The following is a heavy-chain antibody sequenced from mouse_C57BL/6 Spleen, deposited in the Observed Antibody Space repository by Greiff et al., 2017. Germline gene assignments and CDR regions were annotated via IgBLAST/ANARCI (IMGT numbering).Heavy chain of an antibody. CDR2: IYPGDGDT. CDR3: ARGGDYYGSTPSYWYFDV. J-gene: IGHJ1*03. CDR1: GYAFSGSW. Sequence: VQLVESGPELVKPGASVKISCKASGYAFSGSWMNWVKQRPGKGLEWIGRIYPGDGDTNYNGKFKGKATLTADKSSSTAYMQLSSLTSEDSAVYFCARGGDYYGSTPSYWYFDVWGTGTTVTVSS. D-gene: IGHD1-1*01. V-gene: IGHV1-82*01.